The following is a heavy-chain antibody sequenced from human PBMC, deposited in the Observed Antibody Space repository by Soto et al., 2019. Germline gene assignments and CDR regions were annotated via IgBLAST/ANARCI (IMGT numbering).Heavy chain of an antibody. Sequence: EVQLLESGGGLVQPGGSLRLSCAASGFTFSSYAMSWVRQAPGKGLEWVSAISGSGGSAYYADSVKGRFTISRDNSKNTLYLQMNSLRAEDTAVYYCAKELGAMTTVITPDAFDIWGQGTMVTVSS. CDR1: GFTFSSYA. V-gene: IGHV3-23*01. CDR2: ISGSGGSA. J-gene: IGHJ3*02. CDR3: AKELGAMTTVITPDAFDI. D-gene: IGHD4-17*01.